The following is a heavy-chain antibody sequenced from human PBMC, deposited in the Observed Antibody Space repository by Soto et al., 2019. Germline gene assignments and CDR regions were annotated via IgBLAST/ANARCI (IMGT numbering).Heavy chain of an antibody. CDR3: ARSQGSSTSLEIYYYYYYGMDV. CDR2: IIPISGTA. J-gene: IGHJ6*02. D-gene: IGHD2-2*01. V-gene: IGHV1-69*01. CDR1: GGTFSSYA. Sequence: SVKVSCKACGGTFSSYAISLVRQAPGQGLEWMGGIIPISGTANYAQKFQGRVTITADESTSTAYMELSSLRSEDTAVYYCARSQGSSTSLEIYYYYYYGMDVWGQGTTVTVSS.